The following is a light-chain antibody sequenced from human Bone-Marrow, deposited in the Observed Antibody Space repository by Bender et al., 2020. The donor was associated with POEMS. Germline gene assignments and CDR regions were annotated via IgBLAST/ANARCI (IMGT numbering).Light chain of an antibody. Sequence: DPAVSVALGQTVRITCQGDSLRSSYASWYPQKPGQAPVLVVFGKNSRPSGIPDRFSGSSSGSTASLTITGAQAEDEADYYCDSRDSSGNHLVFGGGTKLTVL. CDR1: SLRSSY. J-gene: IGLJ3*02. CDR2: GKN. V-gene: IGLV3-19*01. CDR3: DSRDSSGNHLV.